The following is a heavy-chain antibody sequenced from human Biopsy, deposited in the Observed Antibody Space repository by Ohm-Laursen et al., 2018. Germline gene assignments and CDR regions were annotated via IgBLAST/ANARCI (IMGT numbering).Heavy chain of an antibody. J-gene: IGHJ6*02. Sequence: TLSLTCTVSGASIEDYYWTWIRQAPGKTLEWIASINYRGNTNYNPSLKSRVTMSAHTSTNQFSLKLTSVTAADTAVYYCARDKITYCTSTNCDYFGMDVWGQGTTVTVSS. CDR1: GASIEDYY. V-gene: IGHV4-59*01. D-gene: IGHD2-2*01. CDR3: ARDKITYCTSTNCDYFGMDV. CDR2: INYRGNT.